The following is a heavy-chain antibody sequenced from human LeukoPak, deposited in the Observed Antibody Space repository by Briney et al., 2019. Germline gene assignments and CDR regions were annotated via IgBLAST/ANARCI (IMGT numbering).Heavy chain of an antibody. J-gene: IGHJ4*02. CDR1: GGSISSGGYY. V-gene: IGHV4-30-2*01. CDR2: INHSGST. Sequence: SQTLSLTCTVSGGSISSGGYYWSWIRQPPGKGLEWIGEINHSGSTNYNPSLKSRVTISVDTSKNQFSLKLSSVTAADTAVYYCARAFGVVSTDYWGQGTLVTVSS. CDR3: ARAFGVVSTDY. D-gene: IGHD3-3*01.